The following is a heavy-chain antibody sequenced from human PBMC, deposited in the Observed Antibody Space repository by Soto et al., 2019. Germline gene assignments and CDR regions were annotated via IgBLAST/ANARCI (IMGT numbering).Heavy chain of an antibody. D-gene: IGHD1-7*01. V-gene: IGHV1-46*01. Sequence: ASVKVSCKASGYTFTSYYMHWVRQAPGQGLEWMGIINPSGGSTSYAQKFQGRVTMTRDTSTSTVYMELSSLRSEDTAVYYCARGPYVATGGGRWHQLELRSGAFDIWGQGTMVTVSS. CDR2: INPSGGST. CDR3: ARGPYVATGGGRWHQLELRSGAFDI. CDR1: GYTFTSYY. J-gene: IGHJ3*02.